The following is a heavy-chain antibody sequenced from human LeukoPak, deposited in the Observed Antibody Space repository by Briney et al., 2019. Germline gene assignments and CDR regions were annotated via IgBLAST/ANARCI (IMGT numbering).Heavy chain of an antibody. CDR3: ARGWSAPDS. CDR2: ISNDGTST. D-gene: IGHD2-15*01. CDR1: AVTFTSHS. V-gene: IGHV3-74*01. J-gene: IGHJ5*01. Sequence: GGSLRLSCAASAVTFTSHSMHWVRQAPGKGLVWVSGISNDGTSTTYADSVKGRFTISRDNAKNTLYLQMHSLRAEDTAVYSCARGWSAPDSCGQGTLVTVPS.